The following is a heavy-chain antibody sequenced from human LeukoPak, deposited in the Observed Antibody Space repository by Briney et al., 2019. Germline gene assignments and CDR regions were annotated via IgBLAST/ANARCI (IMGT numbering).Heavy chain of an antibody. CDR1: GFTFRDYW. V-gene: IGHV3-7*01. CDR3: ARAGGTSWADY. D-gene: IGHD6-13*01. J-gene: IGHJ4*02. CDR2: VKQDGTEK. Sequence: GGSLRLSCEASGFTFRDYWMTWVRQAPGKGLEWVANVKQDGTEKFYVDSAKGRFTISRDNGKNSLYLQMNSLRVEDTAIDYCARAGGTSWADYWGQGTLVTVSS.